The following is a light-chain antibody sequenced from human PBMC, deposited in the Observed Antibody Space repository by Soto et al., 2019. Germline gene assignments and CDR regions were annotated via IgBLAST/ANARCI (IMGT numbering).Light chain of an antibody. Sequence: AIQMTQSPSSLSASLGDRVTITCRASQGIRGDLGWYQQKPGKAPKLLISATSTLQSGVPSRFSGRGSGTNFTLTISSLQPEDFATYYCQQCHGYSSFGQGTKLEIK. CDR2: ATS. J-gene: IGKJ2*03. CDR1: QGIRGD. CDR3: QQCHGYSS. V-gene: IGKV1-6*01.